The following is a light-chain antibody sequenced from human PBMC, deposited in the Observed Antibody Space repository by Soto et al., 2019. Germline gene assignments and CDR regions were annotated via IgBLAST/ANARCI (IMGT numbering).Light chain of an antibody. J-gene: IGKJ5*01. CDR1: QSVRSTY. CDR2: GAS. CDR3: QQYGSSPIT. V-gene: IGKV3-20*01. Sequence: ETVLTQSPGTLSLSPGEGATLSCRASQSVRSTYLVWYQQKPGQAPRLLIYGASNRATGITDRFSGGGSGTDFTLTISRLEPEDFAVYYCQQYGSSPITFGQGTRLEIK.